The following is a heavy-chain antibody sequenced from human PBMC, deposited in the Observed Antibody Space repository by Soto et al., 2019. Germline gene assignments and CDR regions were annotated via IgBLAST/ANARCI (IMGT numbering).Heavy chain of an antibody. V-gene: IGHV3-48*03. CDR2: ISSSGSTI. J-gene: IGHJ4*02. CDR3: ARVGVGATFYFDY. Sequence: GGSLRLSCAASGFTFSSYEMNWVRQAPGKGLEWVSYISSSGSTIYYADSVKVRFTISRDNAKNSLYLQMNSLRAEDTAVYYCARVGVGATFYFDYWGQGTLVTVSS. CDR1: GFTFSSYE. D-gene: IGHD1-26*01.